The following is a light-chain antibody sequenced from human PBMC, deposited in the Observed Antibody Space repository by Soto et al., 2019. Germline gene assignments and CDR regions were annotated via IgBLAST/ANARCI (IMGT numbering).Light chain of an antibody. CDR2: DAS. V-gene: IGKV3-11*01. J-gene: IGKJ1*01. CDR1: QSVSSY. CDR3: QQRSNCPPWT. Sequence: EIVLTQSPATLSLSPGERATLSCRASQSVSSYLAWYQQKPGQAPRLLIYDASNRATGIPARFSGSGSGTDVTLTISSLAPEDFAVYYCQQRSNCPPWTFGQGTKVDSK.